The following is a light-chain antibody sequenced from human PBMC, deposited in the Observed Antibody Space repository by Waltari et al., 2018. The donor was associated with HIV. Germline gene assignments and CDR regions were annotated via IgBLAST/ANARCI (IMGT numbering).Light chain of an antibody. Sequence: QSVLTQPPSVSGAPGQTVTISCTGSRSNIGANYDVPWYQQLPGRAPTVLVYGNSYRPPVVPDRFSGSKSGTSASLAITGLQADDEGYYYCQSYDTRSSGFLVFGGGTKVTVL. CDR1: RSNIGANYD. J-gene: IGLJ3*02. V-gene: IGLV1-40*01. CDR2: GNS. CDR3: QSYDTRSSGFLV.